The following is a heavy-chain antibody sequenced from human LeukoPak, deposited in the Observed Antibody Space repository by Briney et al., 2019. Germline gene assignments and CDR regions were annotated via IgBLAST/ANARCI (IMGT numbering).Heavy chain of an antibody. CDR3: ARRTGSAWDNYGDYVGPFDY. Sequence: SETLSLTCTVSGGSISSYYRSWIRQLPGKGLEWIGYIYYSGSTNYNPSLKSRVTISVDTSKNQFSLKLSSVTAADTAVYYCARRTGSAWDNYGDYVGPFDYWGQGTLVTVSS. V-gene: IGHV4-59*08. CDR1: GGSISSYY. J-gene: IGHJ4*02. D-gene: IGHD4-17*01. CDR2: IYYSGST.